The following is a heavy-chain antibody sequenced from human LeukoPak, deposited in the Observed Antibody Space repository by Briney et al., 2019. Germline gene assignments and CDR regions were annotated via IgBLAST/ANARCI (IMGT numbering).Heavy chain of an antibody. CDR1: GFTFSTYW. CDR2: INGDGSTT. Sequence: GGSLRVSCAASGFTFSTYWMHWVRQAPGEGLVWVSRINGDGSTTNYADFVKGRFTISRDNAKNTLFLQMNSLRAEDTAVYYCARRVDATRWYDPWGQGTLVTVSS. CDR3: ARRVDATRWYDP. V-gene: IGHV3-74*01. J-gene: IGHJ5*02. D-gene: IGHD2-15*01.